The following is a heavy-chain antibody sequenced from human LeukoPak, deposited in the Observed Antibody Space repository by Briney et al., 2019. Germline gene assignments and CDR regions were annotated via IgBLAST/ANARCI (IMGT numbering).Heavy chain of an antibody. CDR3: ARDGEGGVPYDSSGYRY. D-gene: IGHD3-22*01. J-gene: IGHJ4*02. CDR1: GFTFSSYS. Sequence: GGSLRLSCTASGFTFSSYSMNWVRQAPGKGLEWVSSISSSSSYIYYADSVKGRFTISRDNAKNSLYLQMNSLRAEDTAVYYCARDGEGGVPYDSSGYRYWGQGTLVTVSS. V-gene: IGHV3-21*01. CDR2: ISSSSSYI.